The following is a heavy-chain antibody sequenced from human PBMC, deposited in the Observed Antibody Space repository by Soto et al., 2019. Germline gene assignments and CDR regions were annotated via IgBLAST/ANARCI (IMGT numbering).Heavy chain of an antibody. Sequence: ESLKISCKGSGYRFSSYWIAWVRQMPGKGLEWMGIIYPGDSDTIYSPSFQGQVTFSADKSTSTAYLQWSSLKASDTAMYYCARQGSNGAYYYYGMDVWGQGTTVTVSS. D-gene: IGHD2-8*01. CDR3: ARQGSNGAYYYYGMDV. J-gene: IGHJ6*02. CDR2: IYPGDSDT. V-gene: IGHV5-51*01. CDR1: GYRFSSYW.